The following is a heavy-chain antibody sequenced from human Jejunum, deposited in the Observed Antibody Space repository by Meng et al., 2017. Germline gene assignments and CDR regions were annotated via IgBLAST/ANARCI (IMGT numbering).Heavy chain of an antibody. D-gene: IGHD6-19*01. J-gene: IGHJ3*02. V-gene: IGHV3-21*06. CDR3: ARGGSGRTEYDTFDI. CDR2: ISGTGDYI. CDR1: GFTFSSYS. Sequence: GGSLRLSCAASGFTFSSYSMIWVRQAPGKGLEWVSSISGTGDYIFYVDSLKGRVTISRDNAKNSLYLQMNSLRAEDTAVYYCARGGSGRTEYDTFDIWGQGTMVTVSS.